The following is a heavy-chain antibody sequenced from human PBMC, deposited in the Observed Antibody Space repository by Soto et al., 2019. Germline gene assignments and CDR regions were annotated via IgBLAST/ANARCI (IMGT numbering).Heavy chain of an antibody. CDR2: IIPMLGVR. CDR1: GGTFSTYS. J-gene: IGHJ3*02. D-gene: IGHD2-21*01. Sequence: QVQLVQSGAEVKKPGSSVKVSCKDSGGTFSTYSMFWVRQAPGQGLEWMGRIIPMLGVRNYAQRFQDRVTITAEKSTATVHMGLGSLGFGEKGLYYCTIGSWSGEVFDIWGQGKMVNVSS. V-gene: IGHV1-69*02. CDR3: TIGSWSGEVFDI.